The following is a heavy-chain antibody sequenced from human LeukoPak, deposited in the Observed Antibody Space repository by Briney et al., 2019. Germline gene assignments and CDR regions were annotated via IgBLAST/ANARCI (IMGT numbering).Heavy chain of an antibody. J-gene: IGHJ5*02. D-gene: IGHD2-15*01. V-gene: IGHV4-38-2*01. CDR1: GYSISSGYY. CDR3: ARVGNCRGGSCARFSWFDP. CDR2: IYHSGST. Sequence: SETLSLTCAVSGYSISSGYYWGWIRQPPGKGLEWIGSIYHSGSTYYNPSLKSRVTISVDTSKNQFSLKLSSVTAADTAVYYCARVGNCRGGSCARFSWFDPWGQGTLVTVSS.